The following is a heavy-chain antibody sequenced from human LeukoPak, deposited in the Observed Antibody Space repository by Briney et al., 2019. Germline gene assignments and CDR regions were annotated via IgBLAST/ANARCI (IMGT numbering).Heavy chain of an antibody. CDR3: RGIAAAGTNYYYYMDV. V-gene: IGHV3-73*01. CDR1: GFTFSGSA. J-gene: IGHJ6*03. CDR2: IRSIANSYAT. D-gene: IGHD6-13*01. Sequence: GGSLRLSCAASGFTFSGSAMHWVRQASGKGLEWVGRIRSIANSYATAYAASVKGRFTISRDDSKNTAYLQMNSLRTEDTAVYYCRGIAAAGTNYYYYMDVWGKGTTVTISS.